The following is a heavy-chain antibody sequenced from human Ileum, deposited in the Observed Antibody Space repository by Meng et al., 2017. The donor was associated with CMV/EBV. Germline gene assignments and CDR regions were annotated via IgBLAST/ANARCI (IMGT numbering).Heavy chain of an antibody. CDR1: GGPFSSYA. V-gene: IGHV1-69*05. D-gene: IGHD6-6*01. CDR2: IIPIFGTA. CDR3: ARISSIAARGGVDY. Sequence: SGGPFSSYAISWVRQAPGQGLEWMGGIIPIFGTANYAQKFQGRVTITTDESTSTAYMELSSLRSEDTAVYYCARISSIAARGGVDYWGQGTLVTVSS. J-gene: IGHJ4*02.